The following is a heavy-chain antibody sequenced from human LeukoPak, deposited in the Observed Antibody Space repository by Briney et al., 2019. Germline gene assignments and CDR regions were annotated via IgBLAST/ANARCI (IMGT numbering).Heavy chain of an antibody. D-gene: IGHD3-16*02. V-gene: IGHV3-53*01. J-gene: IGHJ4*02. CDR3: ARDIGDY. CDR1: GFTVSSNY. CDR2: VYFGGTT. Sequence: GGSLRLSCAASGFTVSSNYMTWVRQAPGQGLEWVSVVYFGGTTYYADSVKGRFTISRDNAKNSLYLQMNSLRDEDMALYYCARDIGDYWGQGTLVTVSS.